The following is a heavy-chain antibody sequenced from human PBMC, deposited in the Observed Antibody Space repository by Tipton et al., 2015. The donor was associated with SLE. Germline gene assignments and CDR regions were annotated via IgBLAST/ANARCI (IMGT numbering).Heavy chain of an antibody. D-gene: IGHD6-6*01. CDR2: INHSGST. J-gene: IGHJ5*02. Sequence: TLSLTCTVSGGSISSGDYYWSWIRQPPGKGLEWIGEINHSGSTNYKPSLKSRVTISVDTSKKQFSLKLSSVTAADTAVYYCARVYSSSPGLDWFDPWGQGILVTVSS. V-gene: IGHV4-30-4*01. CDR1: GGSISSGDYY. CDR3: ARVYSSSPGLDWFDP.